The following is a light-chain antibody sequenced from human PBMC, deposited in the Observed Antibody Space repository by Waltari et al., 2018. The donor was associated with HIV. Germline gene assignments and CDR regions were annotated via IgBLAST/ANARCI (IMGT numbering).Light chain of an antibody. V-gene: IGKV3D-20*01. CDR2: DAS. CDR1: QTVSNNY. J-gene: IGKJ2*01. Sequence: EIVLTQSPAILSLSPGERATLSCGASQTVSNNYLAWYQQKPGLAPRLLIYDASSRAAGVPDRFSGSGSGTNFTLTISRLEPEDFAVYYCHQFGSSTSYTFGQGTKVEIK. CDR3: HQFGSSTSYT.